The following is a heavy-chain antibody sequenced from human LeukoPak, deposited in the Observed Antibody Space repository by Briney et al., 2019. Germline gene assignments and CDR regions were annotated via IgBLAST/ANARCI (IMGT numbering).Heavy chain of an antibody. CDR2: MNIDGSEK. CDR1: GFTFSSYW. D-gene: IGHD1-26*01. Sequence: GGSLRLSCAASGFTFSSYWMGWVRQAPGKRLEWVANMNIDGSEKYYADSAKGRFTISRDIARNSVYLQMNSLRVEDTAVYYCARDPVEWELLLDYWGQGTLVTVSS. CDR3: ARDPVEWELLLDY. V-gene: IGHV3-7*01. J-gene: IGHJ4*02.